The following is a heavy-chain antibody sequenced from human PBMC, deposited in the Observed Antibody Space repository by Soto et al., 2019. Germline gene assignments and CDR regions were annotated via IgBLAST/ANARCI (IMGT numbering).Heavy chain of an antibody. Sequence: QVQLVESGGGVVQPGRSPRLSCAASGFTFSNFGMHWVRQAPGKGLEWVAAISSDGGDKYYSHSVKDRFTISRDNSKNTLFLQMNCLRVEDTAVYYCVKGSEVARQELDHWGQGILVTVSS. V-gene: IGHV3-30*18. CDR1: GFTFSNFG. CDR2: ISSDGGDK. D-gene: IGHD2-15*01. CDR3: VKGSEVARQELDH. J-gene: IGHJ4*02.